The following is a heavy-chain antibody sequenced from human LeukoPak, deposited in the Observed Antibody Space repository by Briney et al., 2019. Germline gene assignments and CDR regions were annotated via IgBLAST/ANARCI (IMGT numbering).Heavy chain of an antibody. CDR2: IYYSGIT. D-gene: IGHD5-12*01. V-gene: IGHV4-59*08. Sequence: PSETLSLTCTVSGGSISSYYWSWIRQPPGKGLEWIGYIYYSGITKYNPSLKSRVTISVDTSKKKLSLKLSSVTAADTAVYYCARQRRRGYHAFDIWGQGTMVTVSS. CDR3: ARQRRRGYHAFDI. J-gene: IGHJ3*02. CDR1: GGSISSYY.